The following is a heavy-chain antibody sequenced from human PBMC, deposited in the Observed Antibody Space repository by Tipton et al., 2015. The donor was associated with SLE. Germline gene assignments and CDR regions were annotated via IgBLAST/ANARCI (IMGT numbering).Heavy chain of an antibody. D-gene: IGHD3-22*01. CDR3: ARGPVYYDRQSYFDY. CDR1: GGSISSGSYY. V-gene: IGHV4-39*07. CDR2: IYYSGST. Sequence: LRLSCTVSGGSISSGSYYWGWIRQPPGKGLEWIGTIYYSGSTYYNPSLKSRVTISVDTSKNQFSLKLSSVTAADTAVYYCARGPVYYDRQSYFDYWGQGTLVTVSS. J-gene: IGHJ4*02.